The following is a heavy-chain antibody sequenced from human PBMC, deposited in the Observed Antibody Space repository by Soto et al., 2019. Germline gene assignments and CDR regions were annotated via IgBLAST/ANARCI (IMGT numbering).Heavy chain of an antibody. D-gene: IGHD3-3*01. CDR2: VNTYNGDT. CDR1: GYSFTSFG. Sequence: QVQLVQSGGEVKKPGASVKVSCKTSGYSFTSFGVSWVRQAPGQGLEWMGWVNTYNGDTNYAQKFQGRVSITTETSTSTSHMELRSLRSDDTAVYYCARSPIRFWGWLRFDPWGQGTLVTVSS. CDR3: ARSPIRFWGWLRFDP. J-gene: IGHJ5*02. V-gene: IGHV1-18*04.